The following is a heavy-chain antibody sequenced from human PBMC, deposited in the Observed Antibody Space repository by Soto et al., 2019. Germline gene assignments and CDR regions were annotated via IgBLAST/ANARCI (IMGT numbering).Heavy chain of an antibody. CDR3: ASSGGTTRFDAFDI. CDR1: GYTFTYRY. Sequence: QMQLVQSGAEVKKTGSSVKVSCKASGYTFTYRYLHWVRQAPGQALEWMGWITPFNGNTNYAQKFQDRVTITRDRSMSTAYMELGSLRSEDTAMYYCASSGGTTRFDAFDIWGQGTMVTVSS. D-gene: IGHD1-7*01. J-gene: IGHJ3*02. CDR2: ITPFNGNT. V-gene: IGHV1-45*02.